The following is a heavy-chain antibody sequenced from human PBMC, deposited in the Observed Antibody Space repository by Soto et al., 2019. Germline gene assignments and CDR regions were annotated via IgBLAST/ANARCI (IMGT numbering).Heavy chain of an antibody. D-gene: IGHD3-16*01. Sequence: QVQLQQWGAGLLRPSETLSLTCAVYVGSFSGYYWSWIRQPPGKGLEWGGEIKHSGSTNYNPSLKSRVTISVDTSKKQFSLKLSSVTAADTAVYYCARGRGAENTFYYYFGMDVWGLGTTVTVSS. CDR1: VGSFSGYY. J-gene: IGHJ6*02. V-gene: IGHV4-34*01. CDR3: ARGRGAENTFYYYFGMDV. CDR2: IKHSGST.